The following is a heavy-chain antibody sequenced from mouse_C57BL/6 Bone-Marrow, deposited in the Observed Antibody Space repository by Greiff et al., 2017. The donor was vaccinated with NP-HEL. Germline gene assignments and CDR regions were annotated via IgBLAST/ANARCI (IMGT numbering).Heavy chain of an antibody. Sequence: LVEPGASVKISCKASGYTFTDYYMNWVKQSHGKSLEWIGDINPNNGGTSYNQTFKGKATLTVDKSSSTAYMELRSLTSEDSAVYYCARGFRYYYGSSYDAMDYWGQGTSVTVSS. D-gene: IGHD1-1*01. CDR3: ARGFRYYYGSSYDAMDY. CDR1: GYTFTDYY. V-gene: IGHV1-26*01. CDR2: INPNNGGT. J-gene: IGHJ4*01.